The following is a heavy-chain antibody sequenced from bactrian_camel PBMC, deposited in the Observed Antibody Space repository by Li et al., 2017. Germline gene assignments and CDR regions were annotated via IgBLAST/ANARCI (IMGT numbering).Heavy chain of an antibody. D-gene: IGHD3*01. CDR1: GFIFRSYG. V-gene: IGHV3S40*01. CDR2: ITSGGGST. CDR3: ATGQGPLTGQGPLSSLT. Sequence: VQLVESGGGLVQPGGSLKLSCAASGFIFRSYGMRWVRQAPGKGLERVSGITSGGGSTYYADSVKGRFTISRDNAKNTLYLQMNSLKPEDTARYYCATGQGPLTGQGPLSSLTRGQGTQVTVS. J-gene: IGHJ4*01.